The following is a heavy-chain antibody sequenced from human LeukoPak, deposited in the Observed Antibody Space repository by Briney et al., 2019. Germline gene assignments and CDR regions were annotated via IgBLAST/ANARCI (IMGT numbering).Heavy chain of an antibody. D-gene: IGHD6-19*01. Sequence: GGSLRLSCAASGFTFSSYSMNWVRQAPGKGLEWVSSISSSSSYIYYADSVKGRFTISRDNAKNSLYLQMNSLRAEDTAVYYCARDLAVAGTIDYWGQGTLVTVSS. V-gene: IGHV3-21*01. J-gene: IGHJ4*02. CDR1: GFTFSSYS. CDR2: ISSSSSYI. CDR3: ARDLAVAGTIDY.